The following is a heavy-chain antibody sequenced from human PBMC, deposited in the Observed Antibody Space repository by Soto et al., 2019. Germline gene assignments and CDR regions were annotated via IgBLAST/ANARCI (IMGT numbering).Heavy chain of an antibody. V-gene: IGHV3-48*03. CDR1: GFTFSSYD. D-gene: IGHD3-3*01. CDR3: ASRVASASYYYYYGSDV. Sequence: GGTLRLSCAASGFTFSSYDMNWVRQAPGKGLEWVSSISCSGTTIYYADSVRGRFTISIDYASNSLYLQMNSTSAEDTALYYFASRVASASYYYYYGSDVGGQTTTVSVPS. J-gene: IGHJ6*02. CDR2: ISCSGTTI.